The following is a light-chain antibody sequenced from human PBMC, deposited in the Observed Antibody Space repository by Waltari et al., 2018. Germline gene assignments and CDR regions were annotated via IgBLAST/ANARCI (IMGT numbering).Light chain of an antibody. Sequence: IQMTQSPSTLSASVGDRVIFSSRSSQSISKWLAWYQQKPGKAPKILIYKASTLESRVPSRFSGSGSGTEFTLTISSLQPEDFATYYCQQYNSYSLRSFGGGTKVEIK. V-gene: IGKV1-5*03. J-gene: IGKJ4*01. CDR2: KAS. CDR3: QQYNSYSLRS. CDR1: QSISKW.